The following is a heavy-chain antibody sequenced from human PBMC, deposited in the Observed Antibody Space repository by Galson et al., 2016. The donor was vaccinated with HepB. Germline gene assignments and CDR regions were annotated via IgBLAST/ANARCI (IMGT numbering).Heavy chain of an antibody. CDR1: GFMFEHFG. D-gene: IGHD3/OR15-3a*01. V-gene: IGHV3-23*01. Sequence: SLRLSCAASGFMFEHFGMGWVRQAPGKGLEWVSSLTGSGGHPFYADSVKGRFPISRDASKNTVSLEMTGLRGDDTAIYYCAKNGLLHAWYPFDHWGHGTLVTVS. CDR3: AKNGLLHAWYPFDH. J-gene: IGHJ4*01. CDR2: LTGSGGHP.